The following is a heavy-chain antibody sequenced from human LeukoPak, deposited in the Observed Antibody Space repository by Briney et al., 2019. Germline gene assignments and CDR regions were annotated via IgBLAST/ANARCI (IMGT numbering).Heavy chain of an antibody. CDR3: AREEGVAGTGAYYFDY. CDR2: IYYSGST. D-gene: IGHD6-19*01. Sequence: SETLSLTCTVSGGSISSSSYYWGWIRQPPGKGLEWTGSIYYSGSTYYNPSLKSRVTISVDTSKNQFSLKLSSVTAADTAVYYCAREEGVAGTGAYYFDYWGQGTLVTVSS. CDR1: GGSISSSSYY. V-gene: IGHV4-39*02. J-gene: IGHJ4*02.